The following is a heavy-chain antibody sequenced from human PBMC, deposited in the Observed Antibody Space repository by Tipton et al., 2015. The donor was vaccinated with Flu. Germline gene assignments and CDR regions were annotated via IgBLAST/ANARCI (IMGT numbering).Heavy chain of an antibody. V-gene: IGHV3-9*01. J-gene: IGHJ4*02. CDR1: GFTFDDYG. Sequence: SGAEVKKPGESLRLSCVASGFTFDDYGMHWVRQGPGKGLEWVSGISWNRDNIDYADSVKGRFTISRDNARNSVFLQMNSLRVEDTALYYCAIFKNPGHWGQGTLVTVSS. CDR3: AIFKNPGH. CDR2: ISWNRDNI. D-gene: IGHD3-9*01.